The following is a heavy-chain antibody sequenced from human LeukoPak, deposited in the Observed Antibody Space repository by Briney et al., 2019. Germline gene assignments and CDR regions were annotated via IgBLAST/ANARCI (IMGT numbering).Heavy chain of an antibody. CDR1: GIIFSTYA. Sequence: GGSLRLSCALSGIIFSTYAMNWVRQAPGKGLEWLSYISGSSSGSTSIIHYADSVKGRFTISRDNAKNSLHLQMDSLSAEDTAVYYCGRDFWSGYYTEDWGQGALVIVSS. D-gene: IGHD3-3*01. V-gene: IGHV3-48*04. CDR2: ISGSSSGSTSII. J-gene: IGHJ4*02. CDR3: GRDFWSGYYTED.